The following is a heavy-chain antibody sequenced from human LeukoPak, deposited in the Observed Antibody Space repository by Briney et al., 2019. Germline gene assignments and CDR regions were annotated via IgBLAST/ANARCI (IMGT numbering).Heavy chain of an antibody. J-gene: IGHJ4*02. V-gene: IGHV1-2*02. CDR3: ARDGWELLPGLDY. CDR2: INPNSGGT. Sequence: ALVKVSCKASGYTFTGYYMHWVRQAPGQGLEWMGWINPNSGGTNYAQKFQGRVTMTRDTSISTAYMELSRLRSDDTAVYYCARDGWELLPGLDYWGQGTLVTVSS. D-gene: IGHD1-26*01. CDR1: GYTFTGYY.